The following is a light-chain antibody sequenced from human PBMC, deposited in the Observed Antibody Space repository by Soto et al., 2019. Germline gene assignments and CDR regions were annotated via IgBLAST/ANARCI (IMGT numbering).Light chain of an antibody. J-gene: IGKJ1*01. CDR1: QSVSSN. Sequence: EIVMTQSPATLSVSPGERATLSCRASQSVSSNLAWYQQKPGQAPRLLIYGASSRATGIPDRFSGSGSGTDFTLTITSLQPDDFATYYCQQYNTYSWTFGPGTKVDIK. V-gene: IGKV3D-15*01. CDR2: GAS. CDR3: QQYNTYSWT.